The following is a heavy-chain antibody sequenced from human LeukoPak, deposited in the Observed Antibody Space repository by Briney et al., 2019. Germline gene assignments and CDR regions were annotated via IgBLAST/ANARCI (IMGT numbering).Heavy chain of an antibody. CDR2: VSPSSGGT. J-gene: IGHJ4*02. V-gene: IGHV1-2*02. CDR1: GYTFTDYY. Sequence: ASVRVSCKTSGYTFTDYYIHWVRQAPGQGLEWMGWVSPSSGGTNYAQKFQGRVTMTRNTSISTAYMELSSLRSEDTAVYYCARALTSSSWYSDYWGQGTLVTVSS. CDR3: ARALTSSSWYSDY. D-gene: IGHD6-13*01.